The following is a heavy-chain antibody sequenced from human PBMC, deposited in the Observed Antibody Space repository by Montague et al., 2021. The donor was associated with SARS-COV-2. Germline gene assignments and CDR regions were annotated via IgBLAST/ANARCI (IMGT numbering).Heavy chain of an antibody. CDR3: AREPYYYDSSGQNYYYYGMDV. CDR2: IYHSGST. J-gene: IGHJ6*02. V-gene: IGHV4-4*02. D-gene: IGHD3-22*01. CDR1: GGSISSSNW. Sequence: SETLSLTCAVSGGSISSSNWWSWVRQPPGKGLEWIGEIYHSGSTNYNPSLKSRVTISVDKSKNQFSLKLSSVTAADTAVYYCAREPYYYDSSGQNYYYYGMDVWGQGTTVTVSS.